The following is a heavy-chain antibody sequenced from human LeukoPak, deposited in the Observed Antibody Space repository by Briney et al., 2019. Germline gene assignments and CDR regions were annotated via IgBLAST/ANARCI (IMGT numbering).Heavy chain of an antibody. CDR2: IIPIFGTA. Sequence: GASVKVSCKASGGTFSSYAISWVRQAPGQGLEWMGRIIPIFGTANYAQKFQGRVTITTDESTSTAYMELSSLRSEDTAVYYCARNGNVATAMVFEFDYWGQGTLVTVSS. CDR1: GGTFSSYA. V-gene: IGHV1-69*05. CDR3: ARNGNVATAMVFEFDY. J-gene: IGHJ4*02. D-gene: IGHD5-18*01.